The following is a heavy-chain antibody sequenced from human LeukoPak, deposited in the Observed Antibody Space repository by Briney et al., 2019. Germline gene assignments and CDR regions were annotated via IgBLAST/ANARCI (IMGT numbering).Heavy chain of an antibody. CDR1: GFTFDDYA. CDR3: AKEGDVEMATIPPYYFDY. V-gene: IGHV3-9*01. CDR2: ISWNSGSI. J-gene: IGHJ4*02. D-gene: IGHD5-24*01. Sequence: GRSLRLSCAASGFTFDDYAMHWVRQAPGKGLEWVSGISWNSGSIGYADSVKGRFTISRDNAKNSLYLQMNRLRAEDTALYYCAKEGDVEMATIPPYYFDYWGQGTLVTVSS.